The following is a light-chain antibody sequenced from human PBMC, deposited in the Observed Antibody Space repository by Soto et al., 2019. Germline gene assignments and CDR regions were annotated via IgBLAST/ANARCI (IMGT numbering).Light chain of an antibody. V-gene: IGKV3D-15*01. Sequence: EIVMTQSPATLSVSPLEIATLSFRASKSVSILLAWYQQKPGQAPGLLIYGASTRATAIPARFSGSGSGTDFTLTVSSLQTEDFAVYYCQHDYNLLTFGGGTKVDIK. CDR3: QHDYNLLT. CDR1: KSVSIL. CDR2: GAS. J-gene: IGKJ4*01.